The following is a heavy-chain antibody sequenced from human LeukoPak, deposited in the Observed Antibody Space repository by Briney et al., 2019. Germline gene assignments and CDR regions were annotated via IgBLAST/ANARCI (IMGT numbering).Heavy chain of an antibody. CDR2: IYYSGST. Sequence: PSETLSLTCTVSGGSISSGDYYWSWIRQPPGKGLEWIGYIYYSGSTYYNPSLKSRVTISVDTSKNQFSLKLSSVTAADTAVYYRAREQLLYPRPYYFDYWGQGTLVTVSS. V-gene: IGHV4-30-4*08. D-gene: IGHD2-2*01. J-gene: IGHJ4*02. CDR3: AREQLLYPRPYYFDY. CDR1: GGSISSGDYY.